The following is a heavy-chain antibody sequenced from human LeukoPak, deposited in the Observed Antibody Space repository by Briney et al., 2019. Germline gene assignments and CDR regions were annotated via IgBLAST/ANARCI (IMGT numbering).Heavy chain of an antibody. CDR2: IHHTGST. CDR3: ATHDGSSWFYFDY. Sequence: PSETLSLTCTVSGGSISRYHWSWVRQPPGKGLEWIGYIHHTGSTNFNPSLKSRVTMLVDTSENQFSLQLSSVTAADTALYYCATHDGSSWFYFDYWSQGTLVTVSS. V-gene: IGHV4-59*08. J-gene: IGHJ4*02. CDR1: GGSISRYH. D-gene: IGHD6-13*01.